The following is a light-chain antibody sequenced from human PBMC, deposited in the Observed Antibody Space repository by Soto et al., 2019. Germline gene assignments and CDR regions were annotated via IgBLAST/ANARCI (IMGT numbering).Light chain of an antibody. CDR3: CSYAGDLAL. CDR2: DVS. CDR1: SSDVGGYDF. V-gene: IGLV2-11*01. J-gene: IGLJ2*01. Sequence: QSVLTQPRSVSGSPGQSVTISCTGTSSDVGGYDFVSWYQQHPGKAPKLMISDVSKRPSGVPDRFSGSKSGNTASLTISGLQAEDAADYYCCSYAGDLALFGGGTKLTVL.